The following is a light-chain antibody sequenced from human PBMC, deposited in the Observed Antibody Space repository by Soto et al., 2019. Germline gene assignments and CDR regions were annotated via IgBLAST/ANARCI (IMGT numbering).Light chain of an antibody. CDR3: QQYNNWPKM. Sequence: EIVLTQSPATLSLSPGERATLSCRASQSVSSFLAWFQQKPGQAPRLLIYDGSDRATGIPARFSGSGSGTEFTLTISSLQSEDFAVYYCQQYNNWPKMFGQGTKVDIK. J-gene: IGKJ1*01. CDR1: QSVSSF. V-gene: IGKV3-11*01. CDR2: DGS.